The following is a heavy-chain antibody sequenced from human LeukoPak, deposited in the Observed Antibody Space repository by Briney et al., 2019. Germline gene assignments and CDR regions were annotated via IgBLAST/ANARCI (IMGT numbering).Heavy chain of an antibody. V-gene: IGHV3-64*01. CDR1: GITFSSYA. Sequence: GGSLRLSCAASGITFSSYAMHWVRQAPGKGLEYVSAISSNGGSTYYANSVKGRFTISRDNSKNTLYLQMGSLRAEDMAVYYCARSAYGDPFDYWGQGTLVTVSS. J-gene: IGHJ4*02. CDR3: ARSAYGDPFDY. CDR2: ISSNGGST. D-gene: IGHD4-17*01.